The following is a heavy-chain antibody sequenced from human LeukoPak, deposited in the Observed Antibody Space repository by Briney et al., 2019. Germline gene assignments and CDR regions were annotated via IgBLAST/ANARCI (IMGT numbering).Heavy chain of an antibody. CDR1: GYSISSGYY. V-gene: IGHV4-38-2*02. CDR3: VRVDIVATAVGY. CDR2: IYHSGST. D-gene: IGHD5-12*01. J-gene: IGHJ4*02. Sequence: HSETLSLTCTVSGYSISSGYYWGWIRQPPGKGLEWIGSIYHSGSTYYNPSLKSRVTISVDTSKNQFSLKLSSVTAADTAVYYCVRVDIVATAVGYWGQGTLVTVSS.